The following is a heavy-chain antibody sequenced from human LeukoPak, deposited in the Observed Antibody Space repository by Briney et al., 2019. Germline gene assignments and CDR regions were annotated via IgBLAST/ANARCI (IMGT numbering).Heavy chain of an antibody. CDR3: ARSIRQAVWNYYYGMDV. Sequence: SETLSLTCTVSGGSIYTTDYYWGWIRQPPGKGLEWIGSIYYSGDTYYSPSLKSRVTISLDTSKNQFSLKLTSVTAADTAVYYCARSIRQAVWNYYYGMDVWGQGTTVTVSS. CDR1: GGSIYTTDYY. D-gene: IGHD2-8*01. V-gene: IGHV4-39*07. CDR2: IYYSGDT. J-gene: IGHJ6*02.